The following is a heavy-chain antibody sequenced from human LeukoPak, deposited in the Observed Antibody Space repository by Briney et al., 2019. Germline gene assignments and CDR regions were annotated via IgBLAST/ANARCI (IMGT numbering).Heavy chain of an antibody. V-gene: IGHV3-23*01. J-gene: IGHJ3*02. CDR2: ISGSGGST. CDR3: ASTTCGGDCYNNDAFDI. Sequence: SGGSLRLSCAASGFTFSSYAMSWVRQAPGKGLEWVSAISGSGGSTYYADSVKGRFTISRDNSKNTLYLQMNSLRAEDTAVYYCASTTCGGDCYNNDAFDIWGQGTMVTVSS. D-gene: IGHD2-21*02. CDR1: GFTFSSYA.